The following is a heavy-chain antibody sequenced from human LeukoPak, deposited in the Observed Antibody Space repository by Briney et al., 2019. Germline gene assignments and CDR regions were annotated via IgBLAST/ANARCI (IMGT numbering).Heavy chain of an antibody. D-gene: IGHD4-17*01. CDR1: GGSISSGSYY. CDR2: IYTSGST. J-gene: IGHJ3*01. Sequence: SETLSLTCTVSGGSISSGSYYWSWIRQPAGKGLEWIGRIYTSGSTNYNPSLKSRVTISVDTSKNQFSLRLTSVTAADTAVYYCARVPPDYNDLHHALDLWGQGTVVTVSS. V-gene: IGHV4-61*02. CDR3: ARVPPDYNDLHHALDL.